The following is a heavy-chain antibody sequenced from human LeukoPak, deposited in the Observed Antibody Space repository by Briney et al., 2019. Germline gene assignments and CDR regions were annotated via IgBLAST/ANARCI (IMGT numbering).Heavy chain of an antibody. CDR3: VRDRGGGSGYSRYFDL. Sequence: GGSLRLSCAASGFTFRNYGMHWVRQAPGKGLEWVAVIWYDGSNQYYADSVKGRFTISRDNSKMILYLQMNSLRAEDTAVYYRVRDRGGGSGYSRYFDLWGQGTLVTVSS. D-gene: IGHD3-22*01. CDR1: GFTFRNYG. V-gene: IGHV3-33*01. J-gene: IGHJ5*02. CDR2: IWYDGSNQ.